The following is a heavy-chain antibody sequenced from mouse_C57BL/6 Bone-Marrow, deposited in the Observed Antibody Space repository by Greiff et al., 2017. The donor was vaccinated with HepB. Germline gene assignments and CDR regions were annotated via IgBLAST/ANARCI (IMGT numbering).Heavy chain of an antibody. V-gene: IGHV1-76*01. Sequence: VQLQQSGAELVRPGASVKLSCKASGYTFTDYYINWVKQRPGQGLEWIARIYPGSGNTYYNEKFKGKATLTAEKSSSTAYMQLSSLTSEDSAVYFCARDYEAYWGQGTLVTVSA. CDR1: GYTFTDYY. D-gene: IGHD2-4*01. J-gene: IGHJ3*01. CDR2: IYPGSGNT. CDR3: ARDYEAY.